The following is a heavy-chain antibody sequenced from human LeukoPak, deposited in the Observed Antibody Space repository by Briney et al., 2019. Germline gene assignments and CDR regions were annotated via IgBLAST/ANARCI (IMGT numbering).Heavy chain of an antibody. CDR2: IYPGDSDT. D-gene: IGHD6-19*01. V-gene: IGHV5-51*01. J-gene: IGHJ4*02. CDR1: GYSFTSYW. Sequence: PGEPLKISCKGSGYSFTSYWIGWVRQMPGKGLEWMGIIYPGDSDTRYSPSFQGQVTISADKSISTAYLQWSSLKASDTAMYYCARYSSGWYLAGGFDYWGQGTLVTVSS. CDR3: ARYSSGWYLAGGFDY.